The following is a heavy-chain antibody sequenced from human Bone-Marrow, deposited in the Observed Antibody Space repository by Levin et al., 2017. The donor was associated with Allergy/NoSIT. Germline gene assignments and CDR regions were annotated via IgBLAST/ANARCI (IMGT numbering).Heavy chain of an antibody. CDR3: ARELYDSLTGYYSPAY. CDR2: INPSGGTT. D-gene: IGHD3-9*01. J-gene: IGHJ4*02. V-gene: IGHV1-46*01. Sequence: ASVKVSCKASGYTFTSYYLHWVRQAPGHGLEWMGIINPSGGTTNYARNFQGRVAMTRDTSTTTVYMELSSLRSDDTAVYYCARELYDSLTGYYSPAYWGQGTLVTVSS. CDR1: GYTFTSYY.